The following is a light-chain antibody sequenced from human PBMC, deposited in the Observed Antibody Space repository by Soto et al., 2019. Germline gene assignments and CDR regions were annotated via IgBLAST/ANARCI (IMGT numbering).Light chain of an antibody. J-gene: IGKJ4*01. CDR2: DAS. CDR1: QSVSSY. V-gene: IGKV3-11*01. Sequence: EIVLTQSPATLSLSPGERATLSCRASQSVSSYLAWFQQKPGQAPRLLIYDASTRATGIPARFSGSGSGTDFPLTISSLEPEDFAVYYCQQRSSWPLTFGGGSKVEIK. CDR3: QQRSSWPLT.